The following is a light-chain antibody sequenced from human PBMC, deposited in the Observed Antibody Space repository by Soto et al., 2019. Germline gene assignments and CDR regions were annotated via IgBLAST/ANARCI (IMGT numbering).Light chain of an antibody. CDR3: QQYNNWPPTWT. CDR1: QSIRNN. J-gene: IGKJ1*01. CDR2: GAF. V-gene: IGKV3-15*01. Sequence: EIVMPKSPAILSVSPGERATLSCRAIQSIRNNLVWYQQKPGQAPRLLIYGAFIRATGIPDRFSGRGSGTEFTLTISSLQSEDSAVYYCQQYNNWPPTWTFGQGTKVDI.